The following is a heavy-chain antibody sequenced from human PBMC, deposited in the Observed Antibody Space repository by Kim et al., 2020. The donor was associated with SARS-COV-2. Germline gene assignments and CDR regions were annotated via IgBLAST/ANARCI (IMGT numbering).Heavy chain of an antibody. J-gene: IGHJ4*02. CDR1: GFTFSSYD. CDR3: ARAGGSYPYYFDY. Sequence: GGSLRLSCAASGFTFSSYDMHWVRQATGKGLEWVSAIGTAGDTYYPGSVKGRFTISRENAKNSLYLQMNSLRAGDTAVYYCARAGGSYPYYFDYWGQGTLVTVSS. D-gene: IGHD1-26*01. CDR2: IGTAGDT. V-gene: IGHV3-13*04.